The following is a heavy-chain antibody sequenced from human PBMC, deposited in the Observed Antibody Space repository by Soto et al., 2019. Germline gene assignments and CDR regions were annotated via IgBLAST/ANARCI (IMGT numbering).Heavy chain of an antibody. CDR1: GYSFTNYG. CDR3: AIDRGVAPPVAGNTHYYYYMDV. V-gene: IGHV1-18*01. D-gene: IGHD6-19*01. J-gene: IGHJ6*03. Sequence: QDQLVQSGGEVKKPGASVKVSCKASGYSFTNYGITWVRQAPGQGFEWMGWISAYNGDTNYAQKLQGRVTMTTDASTSTAYLELRSLRADDTAVNYCAIDRGVAPPVAGNTHYYYYMDVWGKGTTVTVSS. CDR2: ISAYNGDT.